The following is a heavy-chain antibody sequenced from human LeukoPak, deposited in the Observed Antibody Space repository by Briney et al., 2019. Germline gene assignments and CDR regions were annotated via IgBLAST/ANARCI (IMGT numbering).Heavy chain of an antibody. CDR3: ARGHVLRFLEGIDY. D-gene: IGHD3-3*01. V-gene: IGHV3-7*01. CDR1: GFTFSSYW. Sequence: GGSLRLSCAASGFTFSSYWMSWVRQAPGKGLEWVANIKQDGSEKYYVDSVKGRFTISRDNAKNSPYLQMNSLRAEDTAVYYCARGHVLRFLEGIDYWGQGTLVTVSS. CDR2: IKQDGSEK. J-gene: IGHJ4*02.